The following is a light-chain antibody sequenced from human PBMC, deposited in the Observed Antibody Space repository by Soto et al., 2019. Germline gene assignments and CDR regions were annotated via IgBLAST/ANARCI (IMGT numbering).Light chain of an antibody. CDR1: SSDVGGYNY. V-gene: IGLV2-14*01. J-gene: IGLJ1*01. CDR2: DVS. CDR3: SSYTSSSTPV. Sequence: QSVLTQPASVSGSPGQSITISCTGTSSDVGGYNYVSWYQQHPVKAPKLMIYDVSNRPSGVSNRFSGSKSGNTASLTISGLQAEDEADYYCSSYTSSSTPVFGTGTKVTVL.